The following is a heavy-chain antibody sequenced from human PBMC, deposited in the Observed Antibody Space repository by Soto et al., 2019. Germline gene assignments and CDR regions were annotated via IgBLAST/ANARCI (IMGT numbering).Heavy chain of an antibody. CDR3: ARDGIAGNGGFDY. V-gene: IGHV3-30-3*01. CDR1: GFTFSSYA. J-gene: IGHJ4*02. CDR2: ISYDGSNK. Sequence: LRLSCAASGFTFSSYAMHWVRQAPGKGLEWVAVISYDGSNKYYADSVKGRFTISRDNSKNTLYLQMNSLRAEDTAVYYCARDGIAGNGGFDYWGQGTLVTVSS. D-gene: IGHD6-13*01.